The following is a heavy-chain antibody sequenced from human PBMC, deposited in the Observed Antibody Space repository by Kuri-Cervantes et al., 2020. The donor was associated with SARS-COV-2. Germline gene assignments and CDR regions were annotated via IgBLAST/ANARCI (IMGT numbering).Heavy chain of an antibody. Sequence: GGSLRLSCAASGFTFSSYAMSWVRQAPGKGLEWVSAISSSGGSTYYADSVKGRFTISRNNSNNSLYLQKNSLRAEDTAVYYCDKDVINGGQWLVGGVDYWGQGTMVTVSS. CDR3: DKDVINGGQWLVGGVDY. D-gene: IGHD6-19*01. CDR1: GFTFSSYA. CDR2: ISSSGGST. V-gene: IGHV3-23*01. J-gene: IGHJ4*02.